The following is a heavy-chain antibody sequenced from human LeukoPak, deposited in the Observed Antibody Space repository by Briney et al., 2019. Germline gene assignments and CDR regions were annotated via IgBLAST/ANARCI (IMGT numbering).Heavy chain of an antibody. J-gene: IGHJ5*02. CDR3: ARGLAAYCSSTSCNGDWFDP. Sequence: PGGSLRLSCAASGFTFSDYWMTWVRQAPGKGLEWVANLNQGGSETYYVDSVKGRFTISRDNAKNSLYLQMNSLRAEDTAVYYCARGLAAYCSSTSCNGDWFDPWGQGTLVTVSS. D-gene: IGHD2-2*01. V-gene: IGHV3-7*01. CDR1: GFTFSDYW. CDR2: LNQGGSET.